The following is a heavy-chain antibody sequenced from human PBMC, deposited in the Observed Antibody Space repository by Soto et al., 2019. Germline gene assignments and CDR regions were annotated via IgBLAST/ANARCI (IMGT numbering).Heavy chain of an antibody. CDR1: GYSFMKYG. D-gene: IGHD2-8*01. V-gene: IGHV1-18*01. J-gene: IGHJ4*02. Sequence: SVKVSCKGFGYSFMKYGINWVRQAPGQGLEWVGWISPYSGYTHSAQKFHGRLTLTTDTAASTAYMELRILRSADTALYYCAREASVLIPDAQPSRFDSWGQGTLVTVSS. CDR2: ISPYSGYT. CDR3: AREASVLIPDAQPSRFDS.